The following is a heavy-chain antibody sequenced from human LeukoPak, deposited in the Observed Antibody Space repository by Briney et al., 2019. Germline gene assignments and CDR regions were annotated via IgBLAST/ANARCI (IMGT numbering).Heavy chain of an antibody. Sequence: GRSLRLSCAASGFTFDDYAMHWVRQAPGKGLEWVSGISWNSGSIGYADSVKGRFTISRDNAKNSLYLQMNSLRAEDTALHYCAKEGFDYWGQGTLVTVSS. CDR1: GFTFDDYA. V-gene: IGHV3-9*01. CDR2: ISWNSGSI. J-gene: IGHJ4*02. CDR3: AKEGFDY.